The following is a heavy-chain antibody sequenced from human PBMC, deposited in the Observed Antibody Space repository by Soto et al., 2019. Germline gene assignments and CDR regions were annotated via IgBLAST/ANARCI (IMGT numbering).Heavy chain of an antibody. CDR2: FIPIFRTL. D-gene: IGHD3-22*01. V-gene: IGHV1-69*01. J-gene: IGHJ3*01. Sequence: QVQLIQSEAAVMKPGSSVRVSCTASGGIFGSHGFSWVRQAPGQRLEWVVGFIPIFRTLTYTEKFQARVRIAADESVNTVYLDLSGLTSDDTAVYYCVRDRRIYYSDPHDEFVASDYEVWGQGTMVTVSS. CDR3: VRDRRIYYSDPHDEFVASDYEV. CDR1: GGIFGSHG.